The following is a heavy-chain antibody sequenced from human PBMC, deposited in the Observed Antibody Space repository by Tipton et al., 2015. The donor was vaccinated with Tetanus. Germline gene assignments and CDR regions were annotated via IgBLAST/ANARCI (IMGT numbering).Heavy chain of an antibody. V-gene: IGHV1-69*01. J-gene: IGHJ4*02. CDR1: GGTFTNYA. CDR2: ITPIFGTT. CDR3: ARQSRRYYYDSSGYLNY. Sequence: QLVQSGPEVKKPGSSVKVSCKASGGTFTNYALSWVRQAPGQGLEWVGGITPIFGTTNSAPKFQGRVTITADESTNTAYMELSSLRSEDTAVYYCARQSRRYYYDSSGYLNYWGQGTLVTVSS. D-gene: IGHD3-22*01.